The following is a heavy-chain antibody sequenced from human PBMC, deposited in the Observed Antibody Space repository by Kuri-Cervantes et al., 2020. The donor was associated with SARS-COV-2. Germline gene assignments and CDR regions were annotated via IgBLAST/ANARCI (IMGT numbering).Heavy chain of an antibody. CDR2: ISGSGGST. D-gene: IGHD2-8*01. CDR3: ATGWSLAI. J-gene: IGHJ4*02. CDR1: GLTFSRHA. V-gene: IGHV3-23*01. Sequence: GESRKISCAASGLTFSRHAMSWVRQAPGKGLEWASAISGSGGSTYYADSVKGRFTISRDNSKDTLYLQMNSLRAEDTAVYYCATGWSLAIWGQGTLVTVSS.